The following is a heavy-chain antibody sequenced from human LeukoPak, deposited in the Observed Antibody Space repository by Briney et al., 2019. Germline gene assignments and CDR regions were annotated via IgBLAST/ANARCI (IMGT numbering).Heavy chain of an antibody. CDR3: ARWKQQLVGDWFDP. D-gene: IGHD6-13*01. J-gene: IGHJ5*02. CDR2: ISAYNGNT. CDR1: GYTSTSYG. V-gene: IGHV1-18*01. Sequence: GASVKVSCKGSGYTSTSYGISWVRQAPGQGLEWMGWISAYNGNTNYAQKLQGRVTMTTDTSTSTAYMELRSLRSDDTAVYYCARWKQQLVGDWFDPWGQGTLVTVSS.